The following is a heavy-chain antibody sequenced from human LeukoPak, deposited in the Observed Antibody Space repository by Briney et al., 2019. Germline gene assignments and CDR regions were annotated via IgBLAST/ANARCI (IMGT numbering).Heavy chain of an antibody. CDR3: ARSFPSGYVNAYHFDY. CDR2: IYPGDSDT. CDR1: GYSFTSYW. Sequence: GESLKISCKGSGYSFTSYWIGWVRQMPGKGLEWMGIIYPGDSDTRYSPSFQGQVTISADKSISTVYLQWSSLKASDTAMYYCARSFPSGYVNAYHFDYWGQGTLVTVSS. V-gene: IGHV5-51*01. D-gene: IGHD5-12*01. J-gene: IGHJ4*02.